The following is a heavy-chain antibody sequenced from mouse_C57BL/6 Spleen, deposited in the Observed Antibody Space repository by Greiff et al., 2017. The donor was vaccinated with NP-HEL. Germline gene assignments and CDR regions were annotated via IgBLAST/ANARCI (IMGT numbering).Heavy chain of an antibody. V-gene: IGHV1-59*01. J-gene: IGHJ2*01. D-gene: IGHD6-5*01. CDR1: GYTFTSYW. CDR2: IDPSDSYT. CDR3: ARGGSYVDY. Sequence: QVQLQQPGAELVRPGTSVKLSCKASGYTFTSYWMHWVKQRPGQGLEWIGVIDPSDSYTNYNQKFKGKATLTVDKSSSTAYMQLSSLTSEDSAVYYCARGGSYVDYWGQGTTLTVSS.